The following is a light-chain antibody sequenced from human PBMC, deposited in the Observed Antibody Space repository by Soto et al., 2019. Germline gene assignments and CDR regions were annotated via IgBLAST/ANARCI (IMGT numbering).Light chain of an antibody. Sequence: EIVMTQSPATLSVSPGERATLSCRASQSVSSNLAWYQQKPGQAPRLLIYGASTRATGIPARFSGSGSGTEFTLTLSSLQSEDFAVYYCRHYNNWPLWTFGQGTKVEIK. CDR3: RHYNNWPLWT. J-gene: IGKJ1*01. CDR2: GAS. CDR1: QSVSSN. V-gene: IGKV3-15*01.